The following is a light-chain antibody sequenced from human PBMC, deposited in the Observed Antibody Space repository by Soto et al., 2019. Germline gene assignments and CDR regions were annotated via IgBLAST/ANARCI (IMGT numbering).Light chain of an antibody. CDR1: QSLVHSDGIAY. V-gene: IGKV2-30*02. Sequence: DIAMTQSPRSLPVTLGQPASISFRSNQSLVHSDGIAYFSWVQQRPGRSPRRLIYKVSNRDSGVPARFSGSGSGTDFALKISRVEAEDVGVYYCMQGTHWPITFGQRTRLEI. CDR3: MQGTHWPIT. J-gene: IGKJ5*01. CDR2: KVS.